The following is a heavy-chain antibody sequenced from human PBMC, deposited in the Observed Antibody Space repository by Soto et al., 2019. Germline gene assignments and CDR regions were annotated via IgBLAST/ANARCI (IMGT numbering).Heavy chain of an antibody. CDR2: ISVYGGDI. CDR1: GCTLSDYW. V-gene: IGHV3-74*01. J-gene: IGHJ4*01. Sequence: EVQLVESGGGLVQPGGSLRLSCAAAGCTLSDYWMHWVRQVPGQGLLWVSRISVYGGDITYAHSVKGRFTIFSDNAKNTLYLQMDTRRAEDTAIYYDERAPEQRPIHYWGHGSLVTVSS. D-gene: IGHD6-19*01. CDR3: ERAPEQRPIHY.